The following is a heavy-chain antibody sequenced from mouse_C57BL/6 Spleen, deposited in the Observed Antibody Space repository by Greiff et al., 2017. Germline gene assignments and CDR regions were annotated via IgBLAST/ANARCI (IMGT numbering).Heavy chain of an antibody. V-gene: IGHV5-12*01. J-gene: IGHJ2*01. CDR1: GFTFSDYY. CDR3: ARVYYGNYADY. CDR2: ISNGGGST. Sequence: EVMLVESGGGLVQPGGSLKLSCAASGFTFSDYYMYWVRQTPEKRLEWVAYISNGGGSTYYPDTVKGRFTISSDNAKNTLYLQMSRMKSEDTAMYYCARVYYGNYADYWGQGTTLTVSS. D-gene: IGHD2-1*01.